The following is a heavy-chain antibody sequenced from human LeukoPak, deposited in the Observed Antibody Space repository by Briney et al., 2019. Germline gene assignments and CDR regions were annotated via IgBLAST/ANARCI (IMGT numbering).Heavy chain of an antibody. CDR2: IIPILGIA. Sequence: ASVKVSCKASGGTFSSYAISWVRQAPGQGLEWMGRIIPILGIANYAQKFQGRVMITADKSTSTAYMELSSLRSEDTAVYYCATRGYSGYELDYWGQGTLVTVSS. D-gene: IGHD5-12*01. CDR1: GGTFSSYA. V-gene: IGHV1-69*04. J-gene: IGHJ4*02. CDR3: ATRGYSGYELDY.